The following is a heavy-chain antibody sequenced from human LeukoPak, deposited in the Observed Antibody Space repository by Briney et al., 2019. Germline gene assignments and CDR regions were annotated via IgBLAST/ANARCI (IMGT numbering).Heavy chain of an antibody. D-gene: IGHD3-10*01. CDR2: INRSGST. J-gene: IGHJ4*02. Sequence: SETLSLTCAVYGGSFSGYYWSWIRQPPGKGLEWIGEINRSGSTNYNPSLKSRVTISVDTSKNQFSLKLSSVTAADTAVYYCARGLRFYYYGSGSYYYFDYWGQGTLVTVSS. CDR3: ARGLRFYYYGSGSYYYFDY. CDR1: GGSFSGYY. V-gene: IGHV4-34*01.